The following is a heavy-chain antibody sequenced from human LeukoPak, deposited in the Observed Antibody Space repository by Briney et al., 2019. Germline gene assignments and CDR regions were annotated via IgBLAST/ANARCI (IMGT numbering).Heavy chain of an antibody. CDR3: ARAGGYCSSTSCSFDY. CDR1: GGTFSIYA. Sequence: SVKVSCKASGGTFSIYAISWVRQAPGQGLEWMGGIIPIFGTANYAQKFQGRVTITADESTSTAYMELSSLRSEDTAVYYCARAGGYCSSTSCSFDYWGQGTLVTVSS. J-gene: IGHJ4*02. V-gene: IGHV1-69*13. D-gene: IGHD2-2*01. CDR2: IIPIFGTA.